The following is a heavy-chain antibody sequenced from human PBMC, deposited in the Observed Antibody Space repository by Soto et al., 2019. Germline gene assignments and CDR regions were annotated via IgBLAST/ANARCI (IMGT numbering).Heavy chain of an antibody. D-gene: IGHD3-3*01. Sequence: PSETLSLTCAVYGGSFSGYYWSWIRQPPGKGLEWIGEINHSGSTNYNPSLKSRVTISVDTSKNQFSLKLSSVTAADTAVYYCARASVDFWSGYLYYFDYWGQGTLVTVS. CDR3: ARASVDFWSGYLYYFDY. J-gene: IGHJ4*02. CDR1: GGSFSGYY. V-gene: IGHV4-34*01. CDR2: INHSGST.